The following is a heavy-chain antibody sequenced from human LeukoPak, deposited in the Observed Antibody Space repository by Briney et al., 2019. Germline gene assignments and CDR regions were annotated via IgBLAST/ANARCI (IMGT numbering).Heavy chain of an antibody. J-gene: IGHJ2*01. Sequence: SQTLSLTCAISGDSVSSNSAAWNWIRQSPSRGLEWLGSTYYRSKWYNDYAVSVKSRITINPDTSKNQFSLQLNSVTPEDTAVYYCTHSSSWYWDFDLWGRGTLVTVSS. V-gene: IGHV6-1*01. CDR2: TYYRSKWYN. CDR3: THSSSWYWDFDL. D-gene: IGHD6-13*01. CDR1: GDSVSSNSAA.